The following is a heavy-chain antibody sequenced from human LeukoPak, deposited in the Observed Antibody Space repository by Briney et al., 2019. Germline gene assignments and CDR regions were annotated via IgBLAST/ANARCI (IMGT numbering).Heavy chain of an antibody. CDR3: ARSRVYAIFMGDY. CDR2: INPNSGGT. CDR1: GYTFTGYY. V-gene: IGHV1-2*02. Sequence: ASVKVSCKASGYTFTGYYMHWVRQAPGQGLEWMGWINPNSGGTNYAQKFQGRVTMTRDTSISTAYMELSRLRSDDTAVYYCARSRVYAIFMGDYWGQGTLVTVSS. D-gene: IGHD2-8*01. J-gene: IGHJ4*02.